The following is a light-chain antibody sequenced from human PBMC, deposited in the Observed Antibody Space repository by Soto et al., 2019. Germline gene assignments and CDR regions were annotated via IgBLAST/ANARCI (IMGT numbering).Light chain of an antibody. Sequence: DIQMTQSPSTLSASVGDRVTITCRASQSISSWLAWYQQKPGKAPKLLIYKASSLESGVPSRFSGSGSGTEITLTISSLQPDDFATYYCQQYNSYSWTFGQGTKVDSK. V-gene: IGKV1-5*03. CDR3: QQYNSYSWT. J-gene: IGKJ1*01. CDR1: QSISSW. CDR2: KAS.